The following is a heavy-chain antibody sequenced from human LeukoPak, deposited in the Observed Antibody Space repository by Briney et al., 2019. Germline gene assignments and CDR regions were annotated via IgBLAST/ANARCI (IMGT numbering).Heavy chain of an antibody. J-gene: IGHJ4*02. CDR2: INSDGSRT. CDR1: GFTFSSYW. Sequence: GGSLRLSCAASGFTFSSYWMHWVRQAPGKGLVWVSRINSDGSRTTYADSVKGRFTISRDNAKNTLYLQMNSLRAEDTALYYCAREDQPRGTFDYWGQGILVTVSS. V-gene: IGHV3-74*01. D-gene: IGHD2-15*01. CDR3: AREDQPRGTFDY.